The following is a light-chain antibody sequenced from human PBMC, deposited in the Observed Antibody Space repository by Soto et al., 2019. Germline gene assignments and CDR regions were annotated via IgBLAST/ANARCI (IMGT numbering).Light chain of an antibody. Sequence: QSALTQPASVSGSPGQSITISCTGTSSDVGSYNLVSWYQQHPGKAPKLMIYEGSKRPSGVSNRFSGSKSGNTASLTISGLQAEDEADYYCCSYEGSSNGVFGTGTKVTVL. CDR1: SSDVGSYNL. V-gene: IGLV2-23*01. CDR2: EGS. J-gene: IGLJ1*01. CDR3: CSYEGSSNGV.